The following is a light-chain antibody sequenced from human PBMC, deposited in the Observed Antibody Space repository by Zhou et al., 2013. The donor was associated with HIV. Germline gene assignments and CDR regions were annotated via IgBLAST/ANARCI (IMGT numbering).Light chain of an antibody. CDR1: QSISSY. Sequence: DIQMTQSPSSLSASVGDRVTITCRASQSISSYLNWYQQKPGKAPMLLIYAASSLQSGVPSSFSGSGSGTDFTLTISGLQPEDIATYYCQQYKIYPLTFGGGTKVEIK. CDR3: QQYKIYPLT. V-gene: IGKV1-39*01. CDR2: AAS. J-gene: IGKJ4*01.